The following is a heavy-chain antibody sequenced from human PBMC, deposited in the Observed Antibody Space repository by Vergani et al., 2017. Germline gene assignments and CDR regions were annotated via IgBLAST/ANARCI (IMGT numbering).Heavy chain of an antibody. V-gene: IGHV4-39*01. J-gene: IGHJ2*01. D-gene: IGHD3-22*01. CDR2: IYNSGNG. CDR1: GDSIISRSYY. CDR3: ASGKYYSDSTSHFRGRYFDV. Sequence: QMQLQESGPGLVKASETLSLTCTVSGDSIISRSYYWGWIRQPPGKGLEWIGSIYNSGNGDSSSSLKSRVTISADRSKNQFPLRLTSVTAADTAVYYCASGKYYSDSTSHFRGRYFDVWGRGTLVTVPS.